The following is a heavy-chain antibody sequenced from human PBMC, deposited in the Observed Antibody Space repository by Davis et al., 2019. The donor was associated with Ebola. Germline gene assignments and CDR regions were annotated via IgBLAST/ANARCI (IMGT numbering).Heavy chain of an antibody. Sequence: KVSCKGSGYSFTSYWIGWVRQMPGKGLEWMGIIYPGDSDVRYRPSFQGQVTISVDKSISTNYLQWSSLKASDTAIYYCAKAIYYYYDSSGFLNLWGQGTLVTVSS. D-gene: IGHD3-22*01. CDR2: IYPGDSDV. V-gene: IGHV5-51*01. CDR1: GYSFTSYW. CDR3: AKAIYYYYDSSGFLNL. J-gene: IGHJ4*02.